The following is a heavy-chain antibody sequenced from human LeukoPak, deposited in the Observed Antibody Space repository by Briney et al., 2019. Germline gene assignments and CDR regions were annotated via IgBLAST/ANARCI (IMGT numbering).Heavy chain of an antibody. J-gene: IGHJ4*02. Sequence: SETLSLTCTVSGGSISSSSYYWGWIRQPPGKGLEWIGSIYYSGSTYYNPSLKSRVTISVDTSKNQFSLKLSSVTAADTAVYYCARANGDLDYWGQGTLVTVSS. V-gene: IGHV4-39*07. CDR1: GGSISSSSYY. D-gene: IGHD4-17*01. CDR3: ARANGDLDY. CDR2: IYYSGST.